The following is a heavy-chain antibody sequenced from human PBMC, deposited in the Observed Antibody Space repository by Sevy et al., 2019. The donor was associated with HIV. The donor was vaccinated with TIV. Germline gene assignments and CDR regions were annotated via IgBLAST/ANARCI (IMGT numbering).Heavy chain of an antibody. CDR3: ARGFGNHDAFDI. Sequence: GGSLRLSCAASGFTFSDYYMSWIRQAPGKGLEWVSYISSSSSYTNYADSVKGRLTISRDNAKNSLYLQMNSLRAEDTAVYYCARGFGNHDAFDIWGQGTMVTVSS. CDR1: GFTFSDYY. CDR2: ISSSSSYT. J-gene: IGHJ3*02. D-gene: IGHD3-3*01. V-gene: IGHV3-11*06.